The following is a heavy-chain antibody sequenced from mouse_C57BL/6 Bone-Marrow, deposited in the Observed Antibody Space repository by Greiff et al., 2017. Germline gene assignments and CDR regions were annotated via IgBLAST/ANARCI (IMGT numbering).Heavy chain of an antibody. V-gene: IGHV2-9-1*01. CDR2: IWTGGGT. D-gene: IGHD2-4*01. CDR1: GFSLTSYA. Sequence: VHLVESGPGLVAPSQSLSLTCTVSGFSLTSYAISWVRQPPGKGLEWLGVIWTGGGTNYNSAIKSRLSISKDKSKSQVLLKMNSLQTDDTARYYCASRKGLRRGGYYAMDYWGQGTSVTVSS. J-gene: IGHJ4*01. CDR3: ASRKGLRRGGYYAMDY.